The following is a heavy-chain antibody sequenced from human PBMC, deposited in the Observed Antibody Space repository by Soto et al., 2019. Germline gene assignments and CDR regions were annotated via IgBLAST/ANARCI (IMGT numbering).Heavy chain of an antibody. CDR2: IKSKTHGGTT. CDR3: STDSRFLEWSSYYYGMDV. J-gene: IGHJ6*02. D-gene: IGHD3-3*01. V-gene: IGHV3-15*01. Sequence: EVQLVESGGGLVKPGGSCRLSCAASGFTFSNAWMSWVRQVPGKGLEWVGRIKSKTHGGTTDYAAPVKGRFTISRDDSKKTLYLQMNSLKTEDTGVYYCSTDSRFLEWSSYYYGMDVWGPGTTVTVSS. CDR1: GFTFSNAW.